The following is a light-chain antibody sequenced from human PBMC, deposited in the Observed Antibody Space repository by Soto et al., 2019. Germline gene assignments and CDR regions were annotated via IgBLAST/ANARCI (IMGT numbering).Light chain of an antibody. CDR3: QQLNIYPQT. CDR2: DAS. Sequence: DIQLTQSPSLLSASVGDRVTITCRASRDIDSYLAWYQLKPGKGPKLLIYDASTLQSGAPSRFSGSGSGTEFTLTISRLQPEDFATYYCQQLNIYPQTFGQGTKVEIK. V-gene: IGKV1-9*01. J-gene: IGKJ1*01. CDR1: RDIDSY.